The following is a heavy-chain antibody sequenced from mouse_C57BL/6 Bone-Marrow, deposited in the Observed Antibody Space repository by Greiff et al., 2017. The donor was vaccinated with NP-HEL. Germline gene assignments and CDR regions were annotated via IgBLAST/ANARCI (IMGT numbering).Heavy chain of an antibody. J-gene: IGHJ3*01. Sequence: VQLQQPGAELVKPGASVKLSCKASGYTFTTYWMQWVKQRPGQGLEWIGEIDPSDSYTNYNQQFKGKATLTVDTSSSTANMQLSSLTSEDSAVYYCARKAYYGRSYEFAYWGQGTLVTVSA. D-gene: IGHD1-1*01. CDR2: IDPSDSYT. V-gene: IGHV1-50*01. CDR3: ARKAYYGRSYEFAY. CDR1: GYTFTTYW.